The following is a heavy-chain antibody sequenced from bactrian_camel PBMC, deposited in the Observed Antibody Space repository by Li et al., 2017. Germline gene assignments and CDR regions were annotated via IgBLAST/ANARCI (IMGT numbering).Heavy chain of an antibody. J-gene: IGHJ4*01. Sequence: HVQLVESGGGLVQPGGSLKLSRAASGFSFSSYYIDWFRQAPGKGLEWVSTITSGSNDVYYATSVKGRITVSRDNAKNSMLLQMHSLKPGDTAVYYCVRDLSAWAYDRGSYYSAAYLGQGTQVTVS. CDR2: ITSGSNDV. CDR3: VRDLSAWAYDRGSYYSAAY. V-gene: IGHV3S1*01. D-gene: IGHD2*01. CDR1: GFSFSSYY.